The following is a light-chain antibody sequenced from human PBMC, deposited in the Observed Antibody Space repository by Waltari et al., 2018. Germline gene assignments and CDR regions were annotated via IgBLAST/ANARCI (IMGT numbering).Light chain of an antibody. CDR1: SSDVGGFDY. J-gene: IGLJ1*01. CDR3: SSYASSVTHV. V-gene: IGLV2-14*03. Sequence: QSALTQPASVSGSPGQSITIPCPGTSSDVGGFDYVSWYQQHPGKAPILIIYGVSSRPSGISIRFSGSKSGNTASLTISGLQAEDEADYYCSSYASSVTHVFGTGTKVTVL. CDR2: GVS.